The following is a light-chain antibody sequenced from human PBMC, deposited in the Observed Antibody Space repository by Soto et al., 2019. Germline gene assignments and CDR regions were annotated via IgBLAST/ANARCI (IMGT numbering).Light chain of an antibody. V-gene: IGKV1-13*02. CDR1: QAISSA. CDR3: LQDYIYPRT. CDR2: DAS. J-gene: IGKJ1*01. Sequence: IQMTQSPSSLSASVGDRITITCRASQAISSALAWYQQKPGKPPKLLIYDASTLQSGVPSRFSGTASGTDFTLTISSLQPEDFATYYCLQDYIYPRTFGQGTKVDIK.